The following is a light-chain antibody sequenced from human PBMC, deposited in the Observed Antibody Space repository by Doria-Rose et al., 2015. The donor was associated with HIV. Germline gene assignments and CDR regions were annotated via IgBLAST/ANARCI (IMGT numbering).Light chain of an antibody. Sequence: IQLTQSPSSLSASMGDRVTITCRASQGIISSLAWYQHKPGRPPKLLIFAVSKLASGAPSRFTCSGSGTDFTLTINNLQPEDFATYYCQHFHSDPHGTVGQGTRLEI. CDR2: AVS. CDR3: QHFHSDPHGT. V-gene: IGKV1-13*02. J-gene: IGKJ5*01. CDR1: QGIISS.